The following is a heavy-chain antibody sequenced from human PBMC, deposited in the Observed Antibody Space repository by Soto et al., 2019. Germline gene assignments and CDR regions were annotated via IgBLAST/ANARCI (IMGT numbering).Heavy chain of an antibody. J-gene: IGHJ6*02. D-gene: IGHD3-10*01. V-gene: IGHV4-38-2*01. CDR2: IYHSGST. CDR1: GYSISSGYY. CDR3: ARVGGYGMDV. Sequence: PWETLSLTCAVSGYSISSGYYWGWIRQPPGKGLEWIGSIYHSGSTYNNPSLKSRVTISVDTSKNQFSLKLSSVTAADTAVYYCARVGGYGMDVWGQGTTVTVSS.